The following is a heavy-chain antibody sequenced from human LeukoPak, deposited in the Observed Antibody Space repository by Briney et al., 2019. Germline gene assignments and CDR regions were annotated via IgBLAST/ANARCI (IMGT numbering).Heavy chain of an antibody. J-gene: IGHJ4*02. CDR1: GGSISSGGYY. V-gene: IGHV4-31*03. Sequence: PSQTLSLTCTVSGGSISSGGYYWSWIRQHPGKGLEWIGYIYYSGSTYYNPSLKSRVTISVDTSKNQFSLKLSSVTDADTAVYYCARASSRWVRGPLPGGIDYWGQGTLVTVSS. CDR3: ARASSRWVRGPLPGGIDY. CDR2: IYYSGST. D-gene: IGHD3-10*01.